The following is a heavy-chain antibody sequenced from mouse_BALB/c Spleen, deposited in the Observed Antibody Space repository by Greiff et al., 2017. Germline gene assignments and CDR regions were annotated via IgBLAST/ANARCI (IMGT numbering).Heavy chain of an antibody. D-gene: IGHD2-14*01. V-gene: IGHV5-4*02. CDR2: ISDGGSYT. J-gene: IGHJ3*01. CDR1: GFTFSDYY. Sequence: EVMLVESGGGLVKPGGSLKLSCAASGFTFSDYYMYWVRQTPEKRLEWVATISDGGSYTYYPDSVKGRFTISRDNAKNNLYLQMSSLKSEDTAMYYCARDLLTTIGTFAYWGQGTLVTVSA. CDR3: ARDLLTTIGTFAY.